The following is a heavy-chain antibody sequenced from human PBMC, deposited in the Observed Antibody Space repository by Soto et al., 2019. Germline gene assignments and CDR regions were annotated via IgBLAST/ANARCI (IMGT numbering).Heavy chain of an antibody. CDR1: GFTFSSYA. CDR2: ISGSGGST. J-gene: IGHJ3*02. Sequence: GGSLRLSCAASGFTFSSYAMSWVRQAPGKGLEWVSAISGSGGSTYYADSGKGRFTISRDNSKNTLYLQMNSLRAEDTAVYYCAKDSRTYYDFWSGYYRGWDAFDIWGQGTMVTVSS. CDR3: AKDSRTYYDFWSGYYRGWDAFDI. D-gene: IGHD3-3*01. V-gene: IGHV3-23*01.